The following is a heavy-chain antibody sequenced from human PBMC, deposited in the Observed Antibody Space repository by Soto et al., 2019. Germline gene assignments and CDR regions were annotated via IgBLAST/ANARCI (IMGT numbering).Heavy chain of an antibody. CDR3: TSLGYCSSTSCYASSFKMRI. D-gene: IGHD2-2*01. V-gene: IGHV3-73*02. CDR2: IRSKANSYAT. J-gene: IGHJ4*02. Sequence: EVQLVESGGGLVQPGGSLTLSCAASGFTFSGSAMHWVRQASGKGLEWVGRIRSKANSYATAYAASVKGRFTISRDDSKNTAYLQMNSLKTEDTAVYYCTSLGYCSSTSCYASSFKMRIWGQGTLVTVSS. CDR1: GFTFSGSA.